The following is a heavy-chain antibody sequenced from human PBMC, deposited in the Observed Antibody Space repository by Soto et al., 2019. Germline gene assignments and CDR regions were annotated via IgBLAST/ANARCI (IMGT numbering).Heavy chain of an antibody. CDR3: AREPPKPYNWFDP. CDR1: GFTFSSYW. Sequence: PGGSLRLSCAASGFTFSSYWMHWVRQAPGKGLVWVSRINSDGSSTSYADSVKGRFTISRDNAKNTLYLQMNSLRAEDTAVYYCAREPPKPYNWFDPWGQGTLVTVSS. J-gene: IGHJ5*02. V-gene: IGHV3-74*01. CDR2: INSDGSST.